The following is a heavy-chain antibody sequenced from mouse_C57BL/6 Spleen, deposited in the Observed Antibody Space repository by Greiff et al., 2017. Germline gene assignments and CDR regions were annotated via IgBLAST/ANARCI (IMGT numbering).Heavy chain of an antibody. V-gene: IGHV1-82*01. CDR2: IYPGDGDT. Sequence: QVQLKESGPELVKPGASVKISCKASGYAFSSSWMNWVKQRPGKGLEWIGRIYPGDGDTNYNGKFKGKATLTADKSSSTAYMQLSSLTSEDSAVYFCARYHPYAMDYWGQGTSVTVSS. CDR3: ARYHPYAMDY. J-gene: IGHJ4*01. D-gene: IGHD5-1*01. CDR1: GYAFSSSW.